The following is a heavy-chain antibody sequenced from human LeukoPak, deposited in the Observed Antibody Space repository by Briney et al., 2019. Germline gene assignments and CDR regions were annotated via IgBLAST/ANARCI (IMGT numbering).Heavy chain of an antibody. Sequence: SETLSLTCAVYGGSFSGHYWSWIRQPPGKGLEWIGEIYHSGSTNYNPSLKSRVTISLDMSKNQFSLKLRSVTAADTAVYYCATRTYYYANPALSHDYWGQGTLVTVS. D-gene: IGHD3-10*01. J-gene: IGHJ4*02. CDR1: GGSFSGHY. CDR3: ATRTYYYANPALSHDY. V-gene: IGHV4-34*01. CDR2: IYHSGST.